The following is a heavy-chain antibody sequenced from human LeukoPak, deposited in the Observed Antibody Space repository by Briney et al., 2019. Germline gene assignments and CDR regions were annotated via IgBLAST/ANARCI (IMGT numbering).Heavy chain of an antibody. V-gene: IGHV3-21*01. Sequence: GGSLRLSCAASGFTFSSYSMNWVRQAPGKGLEWVSSISSSSSYIYYADSVKGRFTISRDNAKNSLYLQMNSLRAEDTVVYYCARARITMVRGVMNYYGMDVWGQGTTVTVSS. D-gene: IGHD3-10*01. CDR1: GFTFSSYS. J-gene: IGHJ6*02. CDR3: ARARITMVRGVMNYYGMDV. CDR2: ISSSSSYI.